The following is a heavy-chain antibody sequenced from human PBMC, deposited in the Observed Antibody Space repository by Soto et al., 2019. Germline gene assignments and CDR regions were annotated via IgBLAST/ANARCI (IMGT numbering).Heavy chain of an antibody. Sequence: SVKVSCKASGGTFSSYAISWVRQAPGQGLEWMGGIIPIFGTANYAQKFQGRVTITADESTSTAYMELSSLRSEDTAVYYCARGPRYYYGMDVWDQGTTVTVSS. J-gene: IGHJ6*02. CDR2: IIPIFGTA. CDR3: ARGPRYYYGMDV. V-gene: IGHV1-69*13. CDR1: GGTFSSYA.